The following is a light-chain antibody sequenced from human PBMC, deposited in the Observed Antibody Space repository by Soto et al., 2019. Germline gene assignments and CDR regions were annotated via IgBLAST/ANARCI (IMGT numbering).Light chain of an antibody. V-gene: IGKV3-11*01. CDR3: QQRSYWLT. J-gene: IGKJ4*01. CDR1: QSVSSY. CDR2: DAS. Sequence: EIVLTQSPATLSLSPGERATLSCRASQSVSSYLLWYQQKPGQAPRLLIYDASNRATGIPARFSGSGSGTDFTLTISSLEPEDFAVYYCQQRSYWLTFGGGTKVDIK.